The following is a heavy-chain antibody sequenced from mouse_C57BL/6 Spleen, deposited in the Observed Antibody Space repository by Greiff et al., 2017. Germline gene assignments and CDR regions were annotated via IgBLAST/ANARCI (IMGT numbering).Heavy chain of an antibody. CDR2: INPSTGGT. CDR3: ARGTYYFDY. CDR1: GYSFTGYY. Sequence: VQLQQSGPELVKPGASVKISCKASGYSFTGYYMNWVKQSPEKSLEWIGEINPSTGGTTYNQKFKAKATLTVDKSSSTAYMQLKSLTSEASAVYYCARGTYYFDYWGQGTTLTVSS. D-gene: IGHD3-3*01. V-gene: IGHV1-42*01. J-gene: IGHJ2*01.